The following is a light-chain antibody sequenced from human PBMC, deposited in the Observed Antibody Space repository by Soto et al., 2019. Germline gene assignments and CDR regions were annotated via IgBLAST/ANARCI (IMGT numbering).Light chain of an antibody. CDR2: GAS. V-gene: IGKV3-20*01. CDR1: QSVSNNY. Sequence: EIVLTQSPDTLSLSPGERATLSCRASQSVSNNYLAWYQQKPGQAPRLLIYGASGRATGIPDRFSGSGSGTDFTLTISRLEPEDFAVYYCQQYGRSPTFGGGTKVEIK. CDR3: QQYGRSPT. J-gene: IGKJ4*01.